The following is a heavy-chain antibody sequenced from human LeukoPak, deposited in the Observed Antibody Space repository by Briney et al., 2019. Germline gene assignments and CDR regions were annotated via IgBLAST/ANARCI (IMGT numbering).Heavy chain of an antibody. D-gene: IGHD3-10*01. J-gene: IGHJ5*02. CDR3: ARGFLKVVRGVISSSRFDP. V-gene: IGHV1-2*02. CDR2: INPNNGGT. CDR1: GYTFSDYY. Sequence: ASVKVSCKASGYTFSDYYMHWVRQAPGQGLEWMGWINPNNGGTNYAQKFHGRVTMTRDTSISTAYMELSRLRSDDTAVYYCARGFLKVVRGVISSSRFDPWGQGTLVTVSS.